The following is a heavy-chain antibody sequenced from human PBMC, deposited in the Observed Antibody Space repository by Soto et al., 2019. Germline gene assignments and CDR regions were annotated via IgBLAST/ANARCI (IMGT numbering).Heavy chain of an antibody. CDR1: GYTFTGYY. D-gene: IGHD6-6*01. CDR2: INPNSGGT. CDR3: ARSSSSSAGLNWFDP. V-gene: IGHV1-2*04. J-gene: IGHJ5*02. Sequence: ASVKVSCKASGYTFTGYYMHWVRQAPGQGLEWMGWINPNSGGTNYAQKFQGWVTMTRDTSISTAYMELSRLRSDDTAVYYCARSSSSSAGLNWFDPWGQGTLVTVSS.